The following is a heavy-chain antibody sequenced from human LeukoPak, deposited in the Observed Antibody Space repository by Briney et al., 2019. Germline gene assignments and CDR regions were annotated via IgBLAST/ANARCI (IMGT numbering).Heavy chain of an antibody. CDR1: GYTFTTYW. V-gene: IGHV5-51*01. Sequence: GESLKISCKGSGYTFTTYWIGWVRQMPGKGLEWIGLRNPADSDTRYSPSFQGQVTISVDKSISTAYLEWSSLKASDTAMYYCARHVSSSRVAYDVWGQGTMVTVSS. D-gene: IGHD2-2*01. CDR3: ARHVSSSRVAYDV. J-gene: IGHJ3*01. CDR2: RNPADSDT.